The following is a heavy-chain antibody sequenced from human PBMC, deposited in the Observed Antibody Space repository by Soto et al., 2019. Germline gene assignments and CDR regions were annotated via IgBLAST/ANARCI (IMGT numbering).Heavy chain of an antibody. CDR1: GGSISSGGYY. J-gene: IGHJ5*02. CDR2: IYYSGST. V-gene: IGHV4-31*03. CDR3: ARASLNKCSGGSCYWGDWFDP. D-gene: IGHD2-15*01. Sequence: QVQLQESGPGLVKPSQTLSLTCTVSGGSISSGGYYWSWIRQHPGKGLEWIGYIYYSGSTYYNPSLKGRVTISVDTSKNQFSLKLSSVTAADTAVYYCARASLNKCSGGSCYWGDWFDPWGQGTLVTVSS.